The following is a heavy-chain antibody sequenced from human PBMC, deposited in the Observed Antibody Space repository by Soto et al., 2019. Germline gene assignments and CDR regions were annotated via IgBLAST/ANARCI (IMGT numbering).Heavy chain of an antibody. V-gene: IGHV3-21*01. J-gene: IGHJ4*02. CDR2: IGSSSYI. Sequence: EVQLVESGGGLVKPGGSLRLSCAASGFTFSSYSMNWVRQAPGKGLEWVSSIGSSSYIYIADSVKGRFTISRDNAENSVFLQMNSLRAEDTAGYYCARGVGITMVRGVPIPRMFDYWGQGTLVTVSS. D-gene: IGHD3-10*01. CDR3: ARGVGITMVRGVPIPRMFDY. CDR1: GFTFSSYS.